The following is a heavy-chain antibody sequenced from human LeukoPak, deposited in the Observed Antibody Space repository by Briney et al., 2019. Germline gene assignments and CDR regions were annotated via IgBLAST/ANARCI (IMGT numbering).Heavy chain of an antibody. CDR1: GYTFTGYY. Sequence: ASVKVSCKDSGYTFTGYYIHWVRQAPGQGLEWMGRINPNSGGTNYAQNFQGRVTMTRDTSTSTVYMELSSLRSEDTAVYYCARPLPGYSYGYLNYWGQGTLVTVSS. V-gene: IGHV1-2*06. CDR2: INPNSGGT. J-gene: IGHJ4*02. D-gene: IGHD5-18*01. CDR3: ARPLPGYSYGYLNY.